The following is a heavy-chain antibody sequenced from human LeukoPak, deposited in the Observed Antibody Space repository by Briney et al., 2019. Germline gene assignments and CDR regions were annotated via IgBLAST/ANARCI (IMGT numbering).Heavy chain of an antibody. V-gene: IGHV3-9*01. CDR3: AKDSRGWGSRYYGMDV. J-gene: IGHJ6*02. Sequence: GGSLRLSCAASGFTFDGYAMHWVRQAPGKGLEWVSGISWSSGSIYYADSVKGRFTISRDNAKIYLYVQMNGLRAEDTALYYCAKDSRGWGSRYYGMDVWGQGTTVTVSS. CDR2: ISWSSGSI. CDR1: GFTFDGYA. D-gene: IGHD3-16*01.